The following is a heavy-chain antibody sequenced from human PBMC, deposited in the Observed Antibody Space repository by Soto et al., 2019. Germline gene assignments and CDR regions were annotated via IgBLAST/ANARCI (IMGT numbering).Heavy chain of an antibody. J-gene: IGHJ6*03. CDR2: IKQDGSEK. D-gene: IGHD3-22*01. CDR1: GFTFSSYW. CDR3: ARGGVVIVSYYMDV. Sequence: GGSLRLSCAASGFTFSSYWMSWVRQAPGKGLEWVANIKQDGSEKYYVDSVKGRFTISRDNAKNSLYLQMNSLRAEDTAVYYCARGGVVIVSYYMDVWGKGTTVTVSS. V-gene: IGHV3-7*01.